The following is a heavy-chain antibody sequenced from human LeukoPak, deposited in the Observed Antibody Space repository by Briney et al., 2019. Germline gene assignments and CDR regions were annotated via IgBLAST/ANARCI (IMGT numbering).Heavy chain of an antibody. D-gene: IGHD3-22*01. V-gene: IGHV5-51*01. J-gene: IGHJ4*02. CDR2: IYPGDSDT. CDR3: ARGGVDSTGSTNYFDY. CDR1: GYTSANYW. Sequence: HGESLKISCKGSGYTSANYWIGWVRQMPGKGLEWMGIIYPGDSDTRYSPSFQGQVTISADKSISSAYLQWTSLKPSDTAIYYCARGGVDSTGSTNYFDYWGQGTLVTVSS.